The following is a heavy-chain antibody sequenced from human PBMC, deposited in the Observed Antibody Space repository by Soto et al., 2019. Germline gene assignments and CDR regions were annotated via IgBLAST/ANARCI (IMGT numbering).Heavy chain of an antibody. CDR2: IYHSGST. V-gene: IGHV4-4*02. J-gene: IGHJ6*02. CDR1: GGSISSSNW. D-gene: IGHD5-12*01. Sequence: SETLSLTCAVSGGSISSSNWWSWVRQPPGKGLEWIGEIYHSGSTNYNPSLKSRVTISVDKSKNQFSLKLSSVTAADTAVYYCARDGRGYSGYYSYYYYSSYSMDVWCQGTTVTLSS. CDR3: ARDGRGYSGYYSYYYYSSYSMDV.